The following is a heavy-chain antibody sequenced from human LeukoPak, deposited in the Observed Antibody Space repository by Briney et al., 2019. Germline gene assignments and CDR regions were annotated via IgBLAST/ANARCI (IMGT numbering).Heavy chain of an antibody. CDR2: IYHSGTT. D-gene: IGHD3-3*01. V-gene: IGHV4-59*11. CDR3: ARAYDDDYYYYMDV. CDR1: GGSISSHY. Sequence: SETLSLTCTVSGGSISSHYWSWLRQPLGKGLEWIGQIYHSGTTNSNPSLKSRVTISVDTSKNQFSLKLTSVTAADTAVYYCARAYDDDYYYYMDVWGKGTTVTVSS. J-gene: IGHJ6*03.